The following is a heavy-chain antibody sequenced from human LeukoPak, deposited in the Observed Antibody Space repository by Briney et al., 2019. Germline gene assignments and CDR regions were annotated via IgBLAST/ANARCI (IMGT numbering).Heavy chain of an antibody. Sequence: PGVPLRLFCAASGYPFSTYPMLWPPGAPERGLEWVSIIGGSSDDTSYAGAVKGQFTISRNNSKNTLYLQMNSRRAEDTAVYYCADSNYWYPTDYWGQGTLVTVSS. V-gene: IGHV3-23*01. CDR3: ADSNYWYPTDY. D-gene: IGHD4-11*01. CDR1: GYPFSTYP. J-gene: IGHJ4*02. CDR2: IGGSSDDT.